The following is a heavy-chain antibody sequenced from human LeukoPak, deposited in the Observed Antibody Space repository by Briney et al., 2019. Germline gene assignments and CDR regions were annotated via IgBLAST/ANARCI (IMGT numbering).Heavy chain of an antibody. CDR1: GYTFTGYY. Sequence: ASVKVPCKASGYTFTGYYMHWVRQAPGQGLEWMGIINPSGGSTSYAQKFQGRVTMTRDTSTSTVYMELSSLRSEDTAVYYCARSMITFGGVINYFDYWGQGTLVTVSS. J-gene: IGHJ4*02. CDR3: ARSMITFGGVINYFDY. D-gene: IGHD3-16*02. V-gene: IGHV1-46*01. CDR2: INPSGGST.